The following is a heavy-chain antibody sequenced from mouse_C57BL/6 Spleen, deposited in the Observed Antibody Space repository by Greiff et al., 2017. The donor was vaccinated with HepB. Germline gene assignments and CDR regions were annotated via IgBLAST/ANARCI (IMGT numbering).Heavy chain of an antibody. V-gene: IGHV2-5*01. CDR1: GFSLTSYG. CDR3: AKTPDPHYAMDY. CDR2: IWRGGST. J-gene: IGHJ4*01. Sequence: VQLQQSGPGLVQPSQSLSITCTVSGFSLTSYGVHWVRQSPGKGLEWLGVIWRGGSTDYNAAFMSRLRITKDNSKSQVFFKMNSLQAADTAIYYCAKTPDPHYAMDYWGQGTSVTVSS.